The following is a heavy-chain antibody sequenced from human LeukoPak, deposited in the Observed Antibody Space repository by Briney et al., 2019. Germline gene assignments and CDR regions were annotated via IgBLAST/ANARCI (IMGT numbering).Heavy chain of an antibody. J-gene: IGHJ4*02. Sequence: GGSLRLSCAASGFTFSSYGMHWVRQAPGKGLEWVAVIWYDGSNKYYADSVKGRFTISRDNSKNTLYLQMNSLRAEDTAVYYCARDFSPSGKVDYWGQGTLSPSPQ. V-gene: IGHV3-33*01. CDR3: ARDFSPSGKVDY. CDR2: IWYDGSNK. D-gene: IGHD3-3*01. CDR1: GFTFSSYG.